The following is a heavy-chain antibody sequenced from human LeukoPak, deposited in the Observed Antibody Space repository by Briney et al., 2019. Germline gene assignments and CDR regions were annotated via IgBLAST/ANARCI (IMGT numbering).Heavy chain of an antibody. V-gene: IGHV3-74*01. Sequence: GGSLRLSCAGSGFIFSNYWMHWVRQGPGKGLVWVSRINSDGSNTAYADSVKGRFTISRDNAKNTLSLQMNSLRAEDTAVYYCARGYAGGYLDPWGRGTLVTVSS. J-gene: IGHJ2*01. CDR1: GFIFSNYW. D-gene: IGHD5-12*01. CDR2: INSDGSNT. CDR3: ARGYAGGYLDP.